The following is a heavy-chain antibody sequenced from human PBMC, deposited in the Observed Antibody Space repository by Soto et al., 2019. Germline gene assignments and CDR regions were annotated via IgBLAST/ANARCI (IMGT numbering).Heavy chain of an antibody. CDR2: IYYSGST. CDR3: AREGSGYYPVGFDY. Sequence: SETLSLTCTVSGGSISSGGYYWSWIRQHPGKGLEWIGYIYYSGSTYYNPSLKSRVTISVDTSKNQFSLKLSSVTAADTAVYYCAREGSGYYPVGFDYWGQGTLVTVSS. V-gene: IGHV4-31*03. D-gene: IGHD3-22*01. J-gene: IGHJ4*02. CDR1: GGSISSGGYY.